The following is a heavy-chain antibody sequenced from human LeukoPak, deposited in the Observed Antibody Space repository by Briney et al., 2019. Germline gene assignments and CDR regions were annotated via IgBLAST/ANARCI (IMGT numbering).Heavy chain of an antibody. CDR1: GFTFSSFA. D-gene: IGHD3-16*01. CDR2: ISGSGGST. CDR3: AKRVITFGGLKEYYFDY. J-gene: IGHJ4*02. V-gene: IGHV3-23*01. Sequence: QPGGSLRLSCAASGFTFSSFAMSWVRQAPGKGLEWVSVISGSGGSTYYADSVKGRFTISRDNSKNTLYLQMNSLRAEDTAVYYCAKRVITFGGLKEYYFDYWGQGTLVTVSS.